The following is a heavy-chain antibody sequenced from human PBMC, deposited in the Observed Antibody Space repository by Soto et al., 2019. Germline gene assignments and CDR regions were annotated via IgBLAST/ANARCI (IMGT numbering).Heavy chain of an antibody. CDR3: STDEWE. CDR2: IKSKIHGGTT. J-gene: IGHJ4*02. V-gene: IGHV3-15*05. D-gene: IGHD1-26*01. Sequence: ELQLVESGGGLVKPGGSLRLSCAASGFNFSNGWMSWVRQAPGKGLEWVGRIKSKIHGGTTDYAAHVKGRFTISRDDSKDALYLETHSLQTDDTAVYYCSTDEWEWGQGTLVTVSS. CDR1: GFNFSNGW.